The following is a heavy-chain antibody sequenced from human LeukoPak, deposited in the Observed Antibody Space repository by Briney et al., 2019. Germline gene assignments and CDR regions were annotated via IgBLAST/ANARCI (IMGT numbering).Heavy chain of an antibody. V-gene: IGHV4-34*01. D-gene: IGHD3-16*02. Sequence: PSETLSLTCAVYGGSFSGYYWSWIRQPPGKGLEWIGEINHSGSTNYNPSLKSRVTISVDTSKNQFSLKLSSVTAADTAVYYCARHLVNYDYVWGSYRYYWFDPWGQGTLVTVSS. J-gene: IGHJ5*02. CDR2: INHSGST. CDR3: ARHLVNYDYVWGSYRYYWFDP. CDR1: GGSFSGYY.